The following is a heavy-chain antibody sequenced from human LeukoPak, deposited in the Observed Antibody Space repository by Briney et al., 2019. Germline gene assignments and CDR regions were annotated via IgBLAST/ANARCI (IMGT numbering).Heavy chain of an antibody. CDR3: ARVSYYDSSGYYFLSYVDY. J-gene: IGHJ4*02. V-gene: IGHV3-30*14. D-gene: IGHD3-22*01. Sequence: PGGSLRLSCAASGFTFGGYPIHWVRQAPGKGLEWVAVISYDGSNKYYANSVKGRFTISRDNSKNTLYLQMNSLGAEDTAVYYCARVSYYDSSGYYFLSYVDYWGQGTLVTVSS. CDR1: GFTFGGYP. CDR2: ISYDGSNK.